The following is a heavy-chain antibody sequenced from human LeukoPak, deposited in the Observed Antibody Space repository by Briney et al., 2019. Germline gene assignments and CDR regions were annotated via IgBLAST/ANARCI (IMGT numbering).Heavy chain of an antibody. CDR3: AKDLSAYSCGPGYFDY. CDR1: GFTFSTYG. Sequence: GGSLRLSCAASGFTFSTYGMHWVRQAPGKGLEWVAFIRYDGNRKYYADSVKGRFTISRDNSKNTLYLQMNSLRAEDAAVHYCAKDLSAYSCGPGYFDYWGQGTRVTVST. D-gene: IGHD5-18*01. CDR2: IRYDGNRK. V-gene: IGHV3-30*02. J-gene: IGHJ4*02.